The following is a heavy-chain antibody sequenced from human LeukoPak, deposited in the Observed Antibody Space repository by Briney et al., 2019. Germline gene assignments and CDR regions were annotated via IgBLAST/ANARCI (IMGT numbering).Heavy chain of an antibody. D-gene: IGHD3-9*01. J-gene: IGHJ6*03. CDR2: IYYSGST. Sequence: SETLSLTCTVSGGSISSSSYYWGWIRQPPGKGLEWIGSIYYSGSTYYNSSLKSRVTISVDTSKNQFSLKLSSVTAADTAVYYCARLPLFRDILTGYYNYYYYYYMDVWGKGTTVTISS. CDR3: ARLPLFRDILTGYYNYYYYYYMDV. V-gene: IGHV4-39*01. CDR1: GGSISSSSYY.